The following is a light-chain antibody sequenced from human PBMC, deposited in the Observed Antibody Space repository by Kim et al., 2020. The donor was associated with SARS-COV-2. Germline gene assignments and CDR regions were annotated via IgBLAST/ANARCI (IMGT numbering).Light chain of an antibody. CDR1: RGSLGRKF. Sequence: GGAVHLSRPRSRGSLGRKFWAWVRPGPGRFPPTLISEDDKRLSGVPDRFSGSLDTSSNSASLTISGLRTEDEAHYYCQSYDDTDVVFGGGTQLTVL. CDR3: QSYDDTDVV. CDR2: EDD. V-gene: IGLV6-57*01. J-gene: IGLJ2*01.